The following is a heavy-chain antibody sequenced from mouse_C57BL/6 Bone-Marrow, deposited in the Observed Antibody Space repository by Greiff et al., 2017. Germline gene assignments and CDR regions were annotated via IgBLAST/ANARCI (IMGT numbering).Heavy chain of an antibody. Sequence: VQGVESGAELVRPGTSVKMSCKASGYTFTNYWIGWAKQRPGHGLEWIGDIYPGGGYTNYNEKFKGKATLTADKSSSTAYMQFSSLTSEDSAIYYCARVDWDVGFAYWGQGTLVTVSA. V-gene: IGHV1-63*01. CDR2: IYPGGGYT. CDR1: GYTFTNYW. CDR3: ARVDWDVGFAY. J-gene: IGHJ3*01. D-gene: IGHD4-1*01.